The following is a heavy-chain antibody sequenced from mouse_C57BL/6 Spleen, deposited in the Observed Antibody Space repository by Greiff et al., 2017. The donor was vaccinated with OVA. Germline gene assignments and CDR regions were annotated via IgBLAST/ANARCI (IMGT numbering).Heavy chain of an antibody. V-gene: IGHV1-26*01. D-gene: IGHD2-2*01. CDR2: INPNNGGT. Sequence: VQLQQSGPELVKPGASVKISCKASGYTFTDYYMNWVKQSHGKSLEWIGDINPNNGGTSYNQKFKGKATLTVDKSSSTAYMELRSLTSEDSAVYYCARSNGCWGQGTSVTVSS. CDR1: GYTFTDYY. J-gene: IGHJ4*01. CDR3: ARSNGC.